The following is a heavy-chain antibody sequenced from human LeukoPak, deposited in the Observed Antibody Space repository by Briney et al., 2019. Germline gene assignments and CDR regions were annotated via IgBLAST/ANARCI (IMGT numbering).Heavy chain of an antibody. Sequence: SETLSLTCTVSGGSISSYYWSWIRQPAGKGLEWIGRIYTSGSTNYNPSLKSRVTISVDKSKNQFSLKLSSVTAADTVVYYCARESARSLFDYWGQGTLVTVSS. CDR2: IYTSGST. J-gene: IGHJ4*02. V-gene: IGHV4-4*07. CDR3: ARESARSLFDY. CDR1: GGSISSYY. D-gene: IGHD6-6*01.